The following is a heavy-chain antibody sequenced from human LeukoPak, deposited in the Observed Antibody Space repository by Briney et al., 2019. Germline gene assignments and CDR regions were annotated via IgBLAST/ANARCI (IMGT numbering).Heavy chain of an antibody. J-gene: IGHJ4*02. CDR1: GGSISSSGDY. D-gene: IGHD3-22*01. CDR2: MYYSGST. CDR3: ARHSMIASGGPDYFDY. Sequence: SETLSLTCTVSGGSISSSGDYWGWIRQPPGQGLEWIGSMYYSGSTYYNPSLKSRVTISVDTSKTQFSLRLSSVTAADTAVYYCARHSMIASGGPDYFDYWCQGTLVTVSS. V-gene: IGHV4-39*01.